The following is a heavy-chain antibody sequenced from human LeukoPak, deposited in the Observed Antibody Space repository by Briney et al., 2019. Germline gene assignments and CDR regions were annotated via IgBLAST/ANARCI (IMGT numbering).Heavy chain of an antibody. CDR3: AKDVGKWESLHFFDY. CDR1: GDSISTNH. CDR2: ISGSGAST. Sequence: GTLSLTCAVSGDSISTNHWWSWVRQAPGKGLEWISGISGSGASTYYADSVKGRFTISRDDSRNTLYLQMNSLRGDDTAVYYCAKDVGKWESLHFFDYWGQGTLVTVSS. J-gene: IGHJ4*02. D-gene: IGHD1-26*01. V-gene: IGHV3-23*01.